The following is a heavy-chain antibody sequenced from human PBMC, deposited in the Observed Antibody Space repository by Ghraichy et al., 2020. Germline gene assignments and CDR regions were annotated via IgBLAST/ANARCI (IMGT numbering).Heavy chain of an antibody. V-gene: IGHV3-23*01. D-gene: IGHD3-10*01. CDR2: ITASGGST. CDR3: AKDPPGVDSGSGSPAGY. J-gene: IGHJ4*02. CDR1: GFTFSSYA. Sequence: GGSLRLSCTASGFTFSSYAMTWVRQAPGKGLEWVSFITASGGSTNSADSVKGRFTISRDNSKNTLYLQMNSLRAEDTAVYYCAKDPPGVDSGSGSPAGYWCQGTLVTVSS.